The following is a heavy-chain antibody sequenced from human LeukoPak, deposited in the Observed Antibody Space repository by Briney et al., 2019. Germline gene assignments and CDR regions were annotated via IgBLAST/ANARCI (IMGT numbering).Heavy chain of an antibody. D-gene: IGHD5-18*01. V-gene: IGHV1-69*13. CDR2: IIPIFGTA. Sequence: ASVKVSCKASGGTFSSYAISWVRQAPGQGLEWMGGIIPIFGTANYAQKFQGRVTITADESTSTAYMELSSLRSEDTAVYYCARSLKVDTAMPVYYYYYYMDVWGKGTTVTISS. CDR3: ARSLKVDTAMPVYYYYYYMDV. J-gene: IGHJ6*03. CDR1: GGTFSSYA.